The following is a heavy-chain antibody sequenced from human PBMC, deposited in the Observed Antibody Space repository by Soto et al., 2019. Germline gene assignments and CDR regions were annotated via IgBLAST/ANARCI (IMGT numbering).Heavy chain of an antibody. CDR3: ARARSISRSSSVGFQH. CDR1: GFTFSSYW. J-gene: IGHJ1*01. D-gene: IGHD6-6*01. CDR2: IKQDGSEK. Sequence: SLRLSCAASGFTFSSYWMSWVRQAPGKGLEWVANIKQDGSEKYYVDSVKGRFTISRDNAKNSLYLQMNSLRAEDTAVYYCARARSISRSSSVGFQHWGQGTLVTVSS. V-gene: IGHV3-7*05.